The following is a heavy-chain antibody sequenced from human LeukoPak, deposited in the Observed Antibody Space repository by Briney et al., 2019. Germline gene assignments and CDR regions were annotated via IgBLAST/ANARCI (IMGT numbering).Heavy chain of an antibody. CDR1: GGSISSSSYY. CDR2: IYYSGST. V-gene: IGHV4-39*01. D-gene: IGHD3-10*01. CDR3: ARLRRDSYGSGSYSSWFDP. J-gene: IGHJ5*02. Sequence: PSETLSLTCTVSGGSISSSSYYWGWIRQPPGKGLEWIGSIYYSGSTYYNPSLKSRVTISVDTSKNQFSLKLSSVTAADTAVYYCARLRRDSYGSGSYSSWFDPWGQGTLVTVSS.